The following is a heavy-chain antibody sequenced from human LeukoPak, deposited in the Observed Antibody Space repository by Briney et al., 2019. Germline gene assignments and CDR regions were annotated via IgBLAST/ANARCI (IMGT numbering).Heavy chain of an antibody. CDR1: GFTFSSYA. V-gene: IGHV3-23*01. D-gene: IGHD3-9*01. Sequence: GGSLRLSCAASGFTFSSYAMSWVRQAPGKGLEWVSAISGSGGSTYYADSVKGRFTISRDNSKNTLYLQMNSLRAEDTAVYYCAKTDGYDILTGPHLYYFDYWGQGTLVTVSS. CDR3: AKTDGYDILTGPHLYYFDY. CDR2: ISGSGGST. J-gene: IGHJ4*02.